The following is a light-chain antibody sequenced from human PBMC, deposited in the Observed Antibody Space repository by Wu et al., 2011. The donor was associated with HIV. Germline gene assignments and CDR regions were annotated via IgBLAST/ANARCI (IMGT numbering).Light chain of an antibody. CDR3: QHYERPTRYS. J-gene: IGKJ2*03. CDR1: QSVSSY. V-gene: IGKV3-11*01. CDR2: DAS. Sequence: EIVLTQSPATLSLSPGERATLSCRASQSVSSYLAWYQQKPGQAPRLLISDASNRATGIPDRFSGSGSGTDFTLTISRLEPEDFAVYYCQHYERPTRYSFGQGTKLEIK.